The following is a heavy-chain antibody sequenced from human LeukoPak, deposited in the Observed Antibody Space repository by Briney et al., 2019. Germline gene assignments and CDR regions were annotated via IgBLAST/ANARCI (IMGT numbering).Heavy chain of an antibody. CDR2: LSYTGKT. CDR1: GVSVSTSH. CDR3: SEGYFEPFDH. D-gene: IGHD2/OR15-2a*01. J-gene: IGHJ4*02. V-gene: IGHV4-59*02. Sequence: PSETLSLTCNVSGVSVSTSHWNWIRQRPGQGLEWIGCLSYTGKTDYNPSLKRRVSISLGSSNNHFSLKLTSVTAAGTAVYYCSEGYFEPFDHWGQGILVTVSS.